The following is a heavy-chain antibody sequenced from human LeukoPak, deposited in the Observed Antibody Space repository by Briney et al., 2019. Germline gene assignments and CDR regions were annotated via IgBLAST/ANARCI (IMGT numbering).Heavy chain of an antibody. Sequence: SETLSLTCAVYGGSFSGYYWSWIRQPPGKGLEWIGEINHSGSTNYNPSLKSRVTISVDTSKNQFSLKLSSVTAADTAVYYCARFCGKHCSSTSSRYGMDVWGQGTTVTVSS. CDR1: GGSFSGYY. D-gene: IGHD2-2*01. CDR2: INHSGST. CDR3: ARFCGKHCSSTSSRYGMDV. V-gene: IGHV4-34*01. J-gene: IGHJ6*02.